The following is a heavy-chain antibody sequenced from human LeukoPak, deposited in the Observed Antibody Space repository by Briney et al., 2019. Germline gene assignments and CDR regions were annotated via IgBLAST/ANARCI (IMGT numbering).Heavy chain of an antibody. V-gene: IGHV3-74*01. CDR3: ARQHSSGWYYYLDY. CDR1: GFTFSSHW. J-gene: IGHJ4*02. CDR2: VNSDGSST. Sequence: GGSLRLSCAASGFTFSSHWMEWVRQAPGKGLVWVSRVNSDGSSTSYADSVKGRFTISRDNAKNTLYLQMNSLRVEDTAVYYCARQHSSGWYYYLDYWGQGTLVTVPS. D-gene: IGHD6-19*01.